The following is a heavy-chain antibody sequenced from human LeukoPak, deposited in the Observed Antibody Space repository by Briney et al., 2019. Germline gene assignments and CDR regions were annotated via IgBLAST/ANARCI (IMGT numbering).Heavy chain of an antibody. CDR2: MFSSMTT. CDR3: ARHSFGSGWYSPFDS. CDR1: GDSISSSDSY. J-gene: IGHJ4*02. Sequence: SETLSLTCTVSGDSISSSDSYWGWIRQPPGKGLEWIASMFSSMTTHYSPSLKSRVTISVDTSKNQFSLKLSSVTAADTAVYYCARHSFGSGWYSPFDSWGQGTLVTVSS. D-gene: IGHD6-19*01. V-gene: IGHV4-39*01.